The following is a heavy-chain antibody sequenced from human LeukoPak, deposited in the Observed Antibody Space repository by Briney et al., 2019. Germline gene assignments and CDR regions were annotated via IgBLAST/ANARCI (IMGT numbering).Heavy chain of an antibody. CDR1: GGSFSAYY. Sequence: PSETLSLTCGVYGGSFSAYYWSWVRQPPGKGLEWIGEIDHSGSANYNSSLKPRVTLSVDTSKKTFSLRLTSVTAADTAVYFCARVRTSSLLGYFYMDAWGKGATVTVSS. CDR2: IDHSGSA. D-gene: IGHD2-2*01. J-gene: IGHJ6*03. V-gene: IGHV4-34*01. CDR3: ARVRTSSLLGYFYMDA.